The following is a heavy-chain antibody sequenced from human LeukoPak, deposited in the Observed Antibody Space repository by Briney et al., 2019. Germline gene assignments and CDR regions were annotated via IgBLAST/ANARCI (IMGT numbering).Heavy chain of an antibody. J-gene: IGHJ5*02. CDR2: IYYSGST. V-gene: IGHV4-59*01. CDR3: VGVYYDCWSGYRNWFDP. CDR1: GGSISSYY. Sequence: SETLSLTCTVSGGSISSYYWSWIRQPPGKGLEWIGYIYYSGSTNYNPSLKSRVTISVDTSKNQFSLKLSSVTAADTALYYCVGVYYDCWSGYRNWFDPWGQGTLVTVSS. D-gene: IGHD3-3*01.